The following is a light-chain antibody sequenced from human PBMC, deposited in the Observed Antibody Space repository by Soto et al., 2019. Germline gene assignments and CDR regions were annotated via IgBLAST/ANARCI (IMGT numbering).Light chain of an antibody. V-gene: IGKV3-11*01. CDR2: DAS. J-gene: IGKJ5*01. Sequence: EIVLTQSPATLSLSPGERATLSCRASQSVSSYLAWYQQKPGQAPRLLIYDASNRATGIPARLSGSGSGTEFTHNTSSLEPEDFAVYYCQQRSNWLITFGQGTRLKIK. CDR1: QSVSSY. CDR3: QQRSNWLIT.